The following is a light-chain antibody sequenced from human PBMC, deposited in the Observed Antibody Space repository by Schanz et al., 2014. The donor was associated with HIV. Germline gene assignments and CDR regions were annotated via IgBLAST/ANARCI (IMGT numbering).Light chain of an antibody. Sequence: DIQMTQSPSAMSASVGDRVTITCRASQSISSWLAWYQQRPGKAPKLLIYKASSLEPGVPSRFSGSGSGTEFTLTISSLQPDDFATYYCHQYDRSSWTFGLGTKVETK. CDR2: KAS. CDR3: HQYDRSSWT. CDR1: QSISSW. J-gene: IGKJ1*01. V-gene: IGKV1-5*03.